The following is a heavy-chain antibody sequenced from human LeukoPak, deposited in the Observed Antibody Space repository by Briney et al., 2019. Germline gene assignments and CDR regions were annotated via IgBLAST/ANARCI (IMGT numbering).Heavy chain of an antibody. CDR2: LYRDGNT. J-gene: IGHJ4*02. CDR3: ARGVEPLAANTLAY. D-gene: IGHD1-14*01. CDR1: GFTVITND. Sequence: PGGSLRLSCAASGFTVITNDMTWVRQAPGKGLEWVSVLYRDGNTKYADSVQGRFTISRDNSKNALYLEMKSLRPDDTAVYYCARGVEPLAANTLAYWGQGTLVTVSS. V-gene: IGHV3-53*01.